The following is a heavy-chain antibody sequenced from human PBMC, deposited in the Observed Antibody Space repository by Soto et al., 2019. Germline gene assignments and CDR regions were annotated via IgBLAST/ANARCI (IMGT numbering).Heavy chain of an antibody. Sequence: HPXASLRLSCAASGFTFSSYWMSWVRQAPGKGLEWVANIKQDGSEKYYVDSVKGRFTISRDNAKKSLYLQMNSLRAEDTAVYYCARSIATYRYWGQGTLVTVSS. V-gene: IGHV3-7*01. CDR2: IKQDGSEK. D-gene: IGHD6-6*01. J-gene: IGHJ4*02. CDR3: ARSIATYRY. CDR1: GFTFSSYW.